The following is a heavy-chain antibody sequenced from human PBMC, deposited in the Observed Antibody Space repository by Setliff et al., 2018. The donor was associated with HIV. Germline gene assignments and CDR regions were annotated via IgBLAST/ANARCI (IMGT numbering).Heavy chain of an antibody. J-gene: IGHJ4*02. Sequence: GGSLRLSCAASGFSVSTSYMRWIRQAPGKGLEWVSVIYSDGSTYYADSVEGRFTASRDSSKNTLLLQMNSLSPGDTAMYYCARGHYGEWGQGTLVTVSS. D-gene: IGHD4-17*01. CDR2: IYSDGST. CDR3: ARGHYGE. V-gene: IGHV3-53*01. CDR1: GFSVSTSY.